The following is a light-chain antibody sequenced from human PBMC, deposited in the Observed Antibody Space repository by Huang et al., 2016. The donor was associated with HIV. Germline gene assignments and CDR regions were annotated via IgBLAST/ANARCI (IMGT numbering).Light chain of an antibody. CDR1: QDISEY. CDR3: QQYDNYPRT. Sequence: DIQMNQSPSSLSASVGDTVTSTCRASQDISEYLAWFQQKPGQAPTSLLYSSSTLHPGVPSRFSGSGSGTRFTLTINSLQPEDFATYYCQQYDNYPRTFGQGTKVDIK. V-gene: IGKV1-16*01. CDR2: SSS. J-gene: IGKJ2*01.